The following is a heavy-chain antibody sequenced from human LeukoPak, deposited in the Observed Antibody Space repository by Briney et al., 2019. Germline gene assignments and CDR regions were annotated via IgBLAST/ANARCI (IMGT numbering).Heavy chain of an antibody. CDR3: ASLYAFDI. Sequence: GGSLRLSCAASGFTFSSYTMSWVRQAPGKGLEWVSSISHTGGSPYYADSVKGRFTVSRDNSKNTLYLQMNSLRAEDTAVYYCASLYAFDIWGQGTMVTVSS. CDR2: ISHTGGSP. CDR1: GFTFSSYT. J-gene: IGHJ3*02. V-gene: IGHV3-23*01.